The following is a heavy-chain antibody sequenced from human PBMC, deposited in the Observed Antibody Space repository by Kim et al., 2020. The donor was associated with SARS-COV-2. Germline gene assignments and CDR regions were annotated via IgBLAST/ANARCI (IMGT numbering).Heavy chain of an antibody. CDR1: GGSISSYY. CDR3: ARDRASYGSARYYYYNMDV. J-gene: IGHJ6*02. D-gene: IGHD3-10*01. CDR2: IYYSGST. Sequence: SETLSLTCTVSGGSISSYYWSWIRQPPGKGLEWIGYIYYSGSTNYNPSLRSRVSISVDTSKNQFSLKLSSVTAADTAVYYCARDRASYGSARYYYYNMDVWGQGTTVTVSS. V-gene: IGHV4-59*01.